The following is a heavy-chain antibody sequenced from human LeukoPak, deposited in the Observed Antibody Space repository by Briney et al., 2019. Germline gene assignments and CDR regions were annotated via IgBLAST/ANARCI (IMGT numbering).Heavy chain of an antibody. CDR1: GGSISGYY. J-gene: IGHJ4*02. Sequence: KPSETLSLTCTVSGGSISGYYWSWLRQPPGKKLECIGYIYYNSGSTNYNPSLKSRVTISVDTSKNQFSLKLSSVTAADTAMYYCARDPPGSGSYLDYWGQGTLVTVSS. V-gene: IGHV4-59*01. CDR2: IYYNSGST. D-gene: IGHD3-10*01. CDR3: ARDPPGSGSYLDY.